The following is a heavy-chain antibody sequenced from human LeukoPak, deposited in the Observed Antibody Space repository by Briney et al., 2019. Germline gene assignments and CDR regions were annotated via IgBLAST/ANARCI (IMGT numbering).Heavy chain of an antibody. Sequence: GGSLRLSCAASGFTFSSYGMHWVRQAPGKGLEWVAFIRYDGSNKYYADSVKGRFTISRDNAKNSLYLQMNSLRAEDTAVYYCASEARYNDWFDPWGQGTLVTVSS. CDR2: IRYDGSNK. CDR1: GFTFSSYG. D-gene: IGHD1-14*01. J-gene: IGHJ5*02. CDR3: ASEARYNDWFDP. V-gene: IGHV3-30*02.